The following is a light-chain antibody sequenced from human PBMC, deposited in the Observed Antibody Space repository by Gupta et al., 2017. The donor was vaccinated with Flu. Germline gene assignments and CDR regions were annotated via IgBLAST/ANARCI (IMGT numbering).Light chain of an antibody. Sequence: EIVLTQSPGTLSLSPGERAALSCRASQGVSSSYLAWYQQKPGQGPRLLIYGASSRATGIPDRFSGSGYGTDFTLTISRLEPEDFAVYYCQQYSSVTRTFGQGTKVEIK. CDR2: GAS. CDR3: QQYSSVTRT. J-gene: IGKJ1*01. V-gene: IGKV3-20*01. CDR1: QGVSSSY.